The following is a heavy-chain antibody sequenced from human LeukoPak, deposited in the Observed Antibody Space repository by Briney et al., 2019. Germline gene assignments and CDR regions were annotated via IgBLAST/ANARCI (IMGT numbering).Heavy chain of an antibody. D-gene: IGHD3-10*01. CDR1: GYTFTSYA. J-gene: IGHJ4*02. CDR2: INAGNGNT. CDR3: ARGSYGSGSYYADN. V-gene: IGHV1-3*03. Sequence: GASVKVSCKASGYTFTSYALHWVRQAPGQRLEWMGWINAGNGNTRYSQDFQGRVTITRDTSASTAYMELSSLRSEDMAVYYCARGSYGSGSYYADNWGQGTPVTVSS.